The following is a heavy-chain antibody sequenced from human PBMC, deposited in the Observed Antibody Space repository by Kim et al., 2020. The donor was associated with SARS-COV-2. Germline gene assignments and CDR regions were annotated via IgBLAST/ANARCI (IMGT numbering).Heavy chain of an antibody. CDR1: GYTFTGYS. V-gene: IGHV1-3*01. D-gene: IGHD3-3*01. Sequence: ASVKVSCKASGYTFTGYSMHWVRQAPGQRLEWMGWINAGNGNTKYSQKFQGRVTITRDTSASTAYMELSSLRSEDTAVYYCARTPERSITIFGVVINDNWFGAWGQGTLVTVSS. CDR2: INAGNGNT. J-gene: IGHJ5*02. CDR3: ARTPERSITIFGVVINDNWFGA.